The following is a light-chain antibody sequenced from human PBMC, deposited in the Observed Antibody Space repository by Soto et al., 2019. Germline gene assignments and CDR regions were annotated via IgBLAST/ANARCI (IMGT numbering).Light chain of an antibody. CDR1: HDITSF. J-gene: IGKJ3*01. Sequence: DIQMTQSPSSLSASVGDRVTITCQASHDITSFLNWYQHKPGRAPKLLNYDASILEAGVPRRFSGSGAGTHFPFTISRLQPEVVATYCCQHCDYPPIFGPGTTVDFK. CDR2: DAS. V-gene: IGKV1-33*01. CDR3: QHCDYPPI.